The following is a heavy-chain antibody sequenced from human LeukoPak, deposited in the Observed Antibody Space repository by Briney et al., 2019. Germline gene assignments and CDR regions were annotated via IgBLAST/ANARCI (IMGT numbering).Heavy chain of an antibody. J-gene: IGHJ4*02. V-gene: IGHV4-34*01. CDR2: INHSGST. CDR3: ARGATVTILSY. Sequence: SETLSLTCAVYGGSFSGYYWSWIRQPPGKGLEWIGEINHSGSTNYNPSLKSRVTISVDTSKNQFSLKPSSVTAADTAVYYCARGATVTILSYWGQGTLVTVSS. CDR1: GGSFSGYY. D-gene: IGHD4-17*01.